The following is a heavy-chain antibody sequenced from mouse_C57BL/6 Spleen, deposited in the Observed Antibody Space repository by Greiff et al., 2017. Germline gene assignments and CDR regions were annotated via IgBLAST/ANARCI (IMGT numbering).Heavy chain of an antibody. CDR2: IDPSDSYT. J-gene: IGHJ1*03. Sequence: QVQLQQPGAELVKPGASVKLSCKASGYTFTSYWMQWVKQRPGQGLEWIGEIDPSDSYTNYNQKFKGKATLTVDTSSSTAYMQLSSLTSEDSAVYYGASSCMVRSWYFDVWGTGTTVTVSS. V-gene: IGHV1-50*01. D-gene: IGHD2-2*01. CDR1: GYTFTSYW. CDR3: ASSCMVRSWYFDV.